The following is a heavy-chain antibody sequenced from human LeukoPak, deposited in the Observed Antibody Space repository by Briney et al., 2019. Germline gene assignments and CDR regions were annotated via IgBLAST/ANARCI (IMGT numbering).Heavy chain of an antibody. D-gene: IGHD2-2*01. Sequence: ASVKVSCKASGYTFTSYDINWVRQATGQGLEWMGWMNPNSGNTGYAQKFQGRVTITRNTSISTAYMELSSLRSEDTAVYYCARVTEVVPAASGGFDYWGQGTLVTVSS. J-gene: IGHJ4*02. CDR3: ARVTEVVPAASGGFDY. V-gene: IGHV1-8*03. CDR2: MNPNSGNT. CDR1: GYTFTSYD.